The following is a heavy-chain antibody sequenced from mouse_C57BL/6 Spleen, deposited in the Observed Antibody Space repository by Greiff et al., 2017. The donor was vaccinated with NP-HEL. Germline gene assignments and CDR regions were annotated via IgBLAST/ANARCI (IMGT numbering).Heavy chain of an antibody. D-gene: IGHD2-4*01. V-gene: IGHV5-9-1*02. CDR2: ISSGGDYI. Sequence: EVHLVESGEGLVKPGGSLKLSCAASGFTFSSYAMSWVRQTPEKRLEWVAYISSGGDYIYYADTVKGRFTISRDNARNTLYLQMSSLKSEDTAMYYCTRSLLYYDYWYFDVWGTGTTVTVSS. J-gene: IGHJ1*03. CDR1: GFTFSSYA. CDR3: TRSLLYYDYWYFDV.